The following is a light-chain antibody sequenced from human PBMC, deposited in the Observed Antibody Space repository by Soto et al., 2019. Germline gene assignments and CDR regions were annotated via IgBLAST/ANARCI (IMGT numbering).Light chain of an antibody. CDR1: QSVSSH. CDR3: QHRSNWPPT. Sequence: EIVLTQSPSTLSLTPGERVTLSCRASQSVSSHLAWYQQRPGQAPRLLIFDASNRATGIPPRFSGSGSGTDFTLTISSLEPEDFAVYYCQHRSNWPPTFGQGTRLEI. CDR2: DAS. V-gene: IGKV3-11*01. J-gene: IGKJ5*01.